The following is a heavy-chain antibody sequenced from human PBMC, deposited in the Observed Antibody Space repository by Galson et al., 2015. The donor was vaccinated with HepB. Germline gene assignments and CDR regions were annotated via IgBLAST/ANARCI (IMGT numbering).Heavy chain of an antibody. Sequence: SVKVSCKASGGTFSSYAISWVRQAPGQGLEWMGGIIPIFGTANYAQKFQGRVTITADKSTSTAYMELSSLRSEDTAVYYCATLLYGDYHAFDIWGQGTMVTVSS. CDR3: ATLLYGDYHAFDI. D-gene: IGHD4-17*01. J-gene: IGHJ3*02. CDR2: IIPIFGTA. V-gene: IGHV1-69*06. CDR1: GGTFSSYA.